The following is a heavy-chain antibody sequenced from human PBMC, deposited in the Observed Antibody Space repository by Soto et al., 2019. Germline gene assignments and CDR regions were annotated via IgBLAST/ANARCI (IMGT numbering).Heavy chain of an antibody. Sequence: GASVKVSCKASGYTFTSYYMHWVRQAPGQGLEWMGIINPSGGSTSYAQKFQGRVTMTRDTSTSTVYMELSSPRSEDTAVYYCARSTVGLHPFDYWGQGTLVTVSS. D-gene: IGHD4-17*01. CDR3: ARSTVGLHPFDY. CDR2: INPSGGST. V-gene: IGHV1-46*01. J-gene: IGHJ4*02. CDR1: GYTFTSYY.